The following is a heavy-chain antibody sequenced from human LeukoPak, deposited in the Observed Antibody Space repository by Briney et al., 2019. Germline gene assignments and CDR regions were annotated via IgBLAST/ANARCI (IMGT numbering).Heavy chain of an antibody. CDR1: GYTFTGYY. CDR2: INPNSGGT. CDR3: ARDLGGGIAAPKPYYYGMDV. V-gene: IGHV1-2*02. D-gene: IGHD6-13*01. J-gene: IGHJ6*02. Sequence: GASVKVSCKASGYTFTGYYMHWVRQAPGQGLEWMGWINPNSGGTNYAQKFQGRVTMTRDTSISTAYMELSRLRSDDTAVYYCARDLGGGIAAPKPYYYGMDVWGQGTTVTVSS.